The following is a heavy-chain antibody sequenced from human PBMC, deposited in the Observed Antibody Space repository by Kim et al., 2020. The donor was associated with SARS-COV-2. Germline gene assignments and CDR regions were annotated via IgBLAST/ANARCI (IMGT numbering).Heavy chain of an antibody. J-gene: IGHJ4*02. Sequence: SQTLSLTCAISGDSVSANSAAWNWIRQSPSRGLEWLGRTFYRSKWYNDYALSVQTRITINPDTSENQFSLQLNSVTPDDSGVYYCARGSGSYLREPYFDSWGQGTLVTVSS. CDR1: GDSVSANSAA. CDR2: TFYRSKWYN. CDR3: ARGSGSYLREPYFDS. V-gene: IGHV6-1*01. D-gene: IGHD1-26*01.